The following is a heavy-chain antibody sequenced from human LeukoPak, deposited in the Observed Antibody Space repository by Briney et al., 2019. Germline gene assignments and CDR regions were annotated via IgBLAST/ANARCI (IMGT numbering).Heavy chain of an antibody. CDR2: INPNSGGT. V-gene: IGHV1-2*02. Sequence: WASVKVSCKASGYTFTGYYMHWVRQAPGQGLEWMGWINPNSGGTNYARKFQGRVTMTRDTSISTAYMELSRLRSDDTAVYYCAREVKSSSSVGYWGQGTLVTVSS. D-gene: IGHD6-6*01. CDR3: AREVKSSSSVGY. CDR1: GYTFTGYY. J-gene: IGHJ4*02.